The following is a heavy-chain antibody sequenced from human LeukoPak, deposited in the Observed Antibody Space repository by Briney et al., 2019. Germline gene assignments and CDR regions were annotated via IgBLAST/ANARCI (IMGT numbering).Heavy chain of an antibody. J-gene: IGHJ4*02. CDR1: GFTFSSYA. D-gene: IGHD6-13*01. Sequence: GGSLRLSCAASGFTFSSYAMSWVRQAPGKGLECVSAIGGSGGSTYYADSVKGRFTISRDNSKNTLYLQMNSLRAEDTAVYYCARVFEAIAAAGDFDYWGQGTLVTVSS. CDR3: ARVFEAIAAAGDFDY. CDR2: IGGSGGST. V-gene: IGHV3-23*01.